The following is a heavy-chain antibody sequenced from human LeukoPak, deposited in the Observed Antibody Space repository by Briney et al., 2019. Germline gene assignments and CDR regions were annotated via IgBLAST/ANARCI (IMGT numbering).Heavy chain of an antibody. J-gene: IGHJ4*02. Sequence: ASVKVSCKASGGTFSSYAISWVRQAPGQGLEWMGGIIPILGTANYAQKFQGRVTITADESTSTAYMELSSLRSEDTAVYYCARDRRGCSGYDPSPFDYRGQGTLVTVSS. CDR3: ARDRRGCSGYDPSPFDY. D-gene: IGHD5-12*01. CDR1: GGTFSSYA. V-gene: IGHV1-69*13. CDR2: IIPILGTA.